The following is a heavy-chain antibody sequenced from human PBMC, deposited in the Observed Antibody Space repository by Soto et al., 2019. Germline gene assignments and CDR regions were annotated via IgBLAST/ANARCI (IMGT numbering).Heavy chain of an antibody. CDR2: IIPILGIA. D-gene: IGHD2-15*01. Sequence: QVQLVQSGAEVQKPGSSVKVSCKASGGTFSSYTISWVRQAPGQGLEWMGRIIPILGIANYAQKFQGRATITADKSTSTAYMELRSLRSEDTAVYYCARTYCSGGSCSGQTSYYYGMDVWGQGTTVTVSS. CDR3: ARTYCSGGSCSGQTSYYYGMDV. J-gene: IGHJ6*02. V-gene: IGHV1-69*02. CDR1: GGTFSSYT.